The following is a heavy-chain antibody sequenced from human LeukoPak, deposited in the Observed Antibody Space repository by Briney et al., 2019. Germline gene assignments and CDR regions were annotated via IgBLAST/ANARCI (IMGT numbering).Heavy chain of an antibody. CDR1: GGTFSSYA. V-gene: IGHV1-69*05. J-gene: IGHJ4*02. CDR2: IIPIFGTA. CDR3: ARPQYYGSGSPLDY. Sequence: SSVKVSCRASGGTFSSYAISWVRQAPGQGLEWMGRIIPIFGTANYAQKFQGRVTITTDESTSTAYMELSSLRSEDTAVYYCARPQYYGSGSPLDYWGQGTLVTVSS. D-gene: IGHD3-10*01.